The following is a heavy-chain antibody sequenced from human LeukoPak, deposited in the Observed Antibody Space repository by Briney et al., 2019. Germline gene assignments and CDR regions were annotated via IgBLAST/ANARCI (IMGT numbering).Heavy chain of an antibody. D-gene: IGHD6-13*01. CDR3: ASRYSSSRPFDP. Sequence: GGSLRLSYAASGFTFSDYYMSWIRQAPGRGLEWVSYISSSGSSIKYSDSVKGRFTISRDNAKNSLYLQMNSLRADDTAVYYCASRYSSSRPFDPWGQGTLVTVSS. CDR1: GFTFSDYY. CDR2: ISSSGSSI. J-gene: IGHJ5*02. V-gene: IGHV3-11*04.